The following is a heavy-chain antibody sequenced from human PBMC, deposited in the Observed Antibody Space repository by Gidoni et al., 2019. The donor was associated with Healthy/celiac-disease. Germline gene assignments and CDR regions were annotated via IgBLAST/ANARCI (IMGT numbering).Heavy chain of an antibody. CDR1: GYSFTSYW. V-gene: IGHV5-51*01. D-gene: IGHD2-2*01. CDR3: ARHAPGPPVYYYYYMDV. J-gene: IGHJ6*03. Sequence: EVQLVQSGAEVKQPGESLQISCQGSGYSFTSYWIGWVRQMPGKGLEWMGIIYPGDSDTRYSPSFQGQVTISADKSISTAYLQWSSLKASDTAMYYCARHAPGPPVYYYYYMDVWGKGTTVTVSS. CDR2: IYPGDSDT.